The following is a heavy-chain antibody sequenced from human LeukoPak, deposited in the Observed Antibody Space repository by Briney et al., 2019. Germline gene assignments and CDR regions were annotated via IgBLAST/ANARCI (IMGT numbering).Heavy chain of an antibody. CDR1: GFTFSSYG. CDR3: AKEVLGYCSGGSCYPFDY. J-gene: IGHJ4*02. D-gene: IGHD2-15*01. CDR2: IRYDGSNK. V-gene: IGHV3-30*02. Sequence: GGSLILSCAASGFTFSSYGMHWVRQAPGKGLEWVAFIRYDGSNKYYADSVKGRFTISRDNSKNTLYLQMNSLRAEDTAVYYCAKEVLGYCSGGSCYPFDYWGQGTLVTVSS.